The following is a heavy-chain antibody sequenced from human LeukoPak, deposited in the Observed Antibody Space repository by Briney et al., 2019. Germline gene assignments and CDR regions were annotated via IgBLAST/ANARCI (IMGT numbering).Heavy chain of an antibody. D-gene: IGHD3-22*01. CDR3: AKDWDSSGYYTDAFHI. Sequence: GGSLRLSCAAPGFTVSSNYMSWVRQAPGKGLEWVSVIYSGGSTYYADSVKGRFTISRDNSKNTLYLQMNSLRAEDTAVYFCAKDWDSSGYYTDAFHIWGQGTMVTVSS. CDR2: IYSGGST. CDR1: GFTVSSNY. J-gene: IGHJ3*02. V-gene: IGHV3-66*01.